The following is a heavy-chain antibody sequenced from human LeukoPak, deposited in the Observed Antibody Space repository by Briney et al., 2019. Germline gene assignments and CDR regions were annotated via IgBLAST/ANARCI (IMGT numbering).Heavy chain of an antibody. CDR2: IYTSGST. J-gene: IGHJ3*02. V-gene: IGHV4-4*07. CDR3: ARDFPHLQLVPDAFDI. D-gene: IGHD6-6*01. CDR1: GGSISSYY. Sequence: SETLSLTCTVSGGSISSYYWSWIRQPAGKGLEWIGRIYTSGSTNYYPPLKSRVTMSVDTYKNQFSLKLSSVTAADTAVHYCARDFPHLQLVPDAFDIWGQGTMVTVS.